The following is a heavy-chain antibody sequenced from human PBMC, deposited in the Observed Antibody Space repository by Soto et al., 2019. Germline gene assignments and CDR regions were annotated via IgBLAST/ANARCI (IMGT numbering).Heavy chain of an antibody. J-gene: IGHJ4*02. CDR3: AGAEWELPKGFDY. V-gene: IGHV1-69*06. CDR2: IIPIFGTA. D-gene: IGHD1-26*01. Sequence: GASVKVSCKASGGTFSSYAISWVRQAPGQGLEWMGGIIPIFGTANYAQKFQGRVTITADKSTSTAYMELSSLRSEDTTVYYCAGAEWELPKGFDYWGQGTLVTVSS. CDR1: GGTFSSYA.